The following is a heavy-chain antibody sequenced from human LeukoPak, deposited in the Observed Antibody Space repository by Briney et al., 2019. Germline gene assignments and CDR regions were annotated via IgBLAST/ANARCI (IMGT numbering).Heavy chain of an antibody. J-gene: IGHJ4*02. D-gene: IGHD5-12*01. V-gene: IGHV1-2*02. CDR1: GYTFTSYD. Sequence: GASVKVSCKASGYTFTSYDINWVRQAPGQGLEWMGWINPNSGVTNYVQNFEGRVTMTRDTSITTAYMELSRLTSDDTAVYYCARGRGPSGYDPTHYWGQGTLVIVSS. CDR2: INPNSGVT. CDR3: ARGRGPSGYDPTHY.